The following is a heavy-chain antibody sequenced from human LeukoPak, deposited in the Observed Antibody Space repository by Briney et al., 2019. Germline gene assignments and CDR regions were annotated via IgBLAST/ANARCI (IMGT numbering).Heavy chain of an antibody. CDR1: GFTFSSYW. CDR2: INSDGSST. D-gene: IGHD6-13*01. V-gene: IGHV3-74*01. J-gene: IGHJ6*02. CDR3: AREGVWRQQLVDYYYGMDV. Sequence: PGGSLRLSCAASGFTFSSYWMHWVRQAPGKGLVWVSRINSDGSSTSYADSVKGRFTISRDNAKNTLYLQMNSLRAEDTAVNYCAREGVWRQQLVDYYYGMDVWGQGTTVTVSS.